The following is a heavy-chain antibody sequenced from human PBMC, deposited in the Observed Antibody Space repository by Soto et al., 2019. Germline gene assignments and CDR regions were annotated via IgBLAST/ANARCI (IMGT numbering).Heavy chain of an antibody. D-gene: IGHD3-16*01. CDR2: IKSKTDGGPT. V-gene: IGHV3-15*07. Sequence: GGSLRLSCAASGFTFSNAWMNWVRQAPGKGLEWVGRIKSKTDGGPTDYAAPVKGRFTISRDDSKKPLYLQMNSLKTEDTDVYYCTTGGAGGPFYYFDYWGQGTLVTVSS. CDR3: TTGGAGGPFYYFDY. J-gene: IGHJ4*02. CDR1: GFTFSNAW.